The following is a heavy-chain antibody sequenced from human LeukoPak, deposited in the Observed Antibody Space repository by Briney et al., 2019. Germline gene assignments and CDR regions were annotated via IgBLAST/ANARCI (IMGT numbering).Heavy chain of an antibody. D-gene: IGHD3-9*01. Sequence: PSETLSLTCTVSGGSISSYYWSWIRQPPGKGLEWIGYIYYSGSTNYNPSLKSRVTISVDTSKNQFSLKLSSVTAADTAVYYCARVGWVRYFDWLSNDNWFDPWGQGTLVTVSS. CDR3: ARVGWVRYFDWLSNDNWFDP. CDR1: GGSISSYY. V-gene: IGHV4-59*01. CDR2: IYYSGST. J-gene: IGHJ5*02.